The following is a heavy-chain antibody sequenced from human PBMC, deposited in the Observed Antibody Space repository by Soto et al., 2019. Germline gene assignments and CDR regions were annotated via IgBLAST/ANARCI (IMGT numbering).Heavy chain of an antibody. D-gene: IGHD1-26*01. V-gene: IGHV1-46*01. Sequence: SVKVSCKTSRYTFTTYYIHWVREAPGQGLEWMGLINPRSGNTPYAQNFQGRVAVTRDTSTSTVYMELSGLRSDDTAVYYCARSSMTGPTTLVDSWGQGALVTVSS. CDR1: RYTFTTYY. J-gene: IGHJ4*02. CDR3: ARSSMTGPTTLVDS. CDR2: INPRSGNT.